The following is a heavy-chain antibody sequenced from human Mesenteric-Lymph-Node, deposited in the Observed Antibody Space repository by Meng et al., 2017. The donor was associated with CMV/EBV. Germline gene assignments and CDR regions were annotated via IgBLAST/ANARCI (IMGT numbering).Heavy chain of an antibody. J-gene: IGHJ6*02. CDR3: AKDRAVTSPYYYYYYGMDV. D-gene: IGHD4-17*01. CDR1: GLTFDDYA. Sequence: GGSLRLSCAASGLTFDDYAMHWVRQAPGKGLEWVSLISWDGGSTYYADSVKGRFTISRDNSKNSLYLQMNSLRAEDTALYYCAKDRAVTSPYYYYYYGMDVWGQGTTVTVSS. CDR2: ISWDGGST. V-gene: IGHV3-43D*03.